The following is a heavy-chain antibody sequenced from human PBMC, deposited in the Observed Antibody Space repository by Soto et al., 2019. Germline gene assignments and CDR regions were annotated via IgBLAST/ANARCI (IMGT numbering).Heavy chain of an antibody. CDR2: ISGSGGST. D-gene: IGHD3-9*01. V-gene: IGHV3-23*01. Sequence: EVQLLESGGGLVQPGGSLRLSCAASGFTFSSYAMSWVRQAPGKGLEWVSAISGSGGSTYYADSVKGRFTISRDNSKNTLYLQMNSLRAEDTAVYYCAKDIPSALRYFDWSHVYFDYWGQGTLVPVSS. J-gene: IGHJ4*02. CDR3: AKDIPSALRYFDWSHVYFDY. CDR1: GFTFSSYA.